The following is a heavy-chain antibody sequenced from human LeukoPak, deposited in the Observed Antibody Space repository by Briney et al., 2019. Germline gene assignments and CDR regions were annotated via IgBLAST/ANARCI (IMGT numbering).Heavy chain of an antibody. D-gene: IGHD3-10*01. CDR1: GGSISSYY. J-gene: IGHJ5*02. CDR3: ARRDPKVIRSSGLDP. V-gene: IGHV4-59*08. Sequence: SETLSLTCTVSGGSISSYYWSWIRQPPGKGLEWIGYIYYSGSTNYNPSLKSRVTISVDTSKNQFSLKLSSVTAADTAVYYCARRDPKVIRSSGLDPWGQGILVTVSS. CDR2: IYYSGST.